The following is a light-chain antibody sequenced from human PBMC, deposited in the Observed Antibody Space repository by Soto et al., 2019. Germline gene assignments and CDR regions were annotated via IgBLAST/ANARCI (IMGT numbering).Light chain of an antibody. CDR1: QSISTN. CDR2: DAS. V-gene: IGKV3-15*01. J-gene: IGKJ1*01. CDR3: QQYGSSPLWT. Sequence: EIVMTQSPATLSVSPGERATLSCRASQSISTNLAWYQQKPGQTPRLLIYDASTRATGIPARFRGSGSGTEFTLTISSLQSEDFAVYYCQQYGSSPLWTFGQGTKVEIK.